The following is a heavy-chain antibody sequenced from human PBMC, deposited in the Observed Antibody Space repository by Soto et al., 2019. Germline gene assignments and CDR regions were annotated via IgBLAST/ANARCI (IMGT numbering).Heavy chain of an antibody. CDR2: IWYDGSNK. J-gene: IGHJ4*02. CDR3: ARGLPILDDILTGYCDY. Sequence: GGSLRLSCAASGFTFSSYGMHWVRQAPGKGLEWVAVIWYDGSNKYYADSVKGRFTISRDNSKNTLYLQMNSLRAEDTAVYYCARGLPILDDILTGYCDYWGQGTLVTVSS. D-gene: IGHD3-9*01. V-gene: IGHV3-33*01. CDR1: GFTFSSYG.